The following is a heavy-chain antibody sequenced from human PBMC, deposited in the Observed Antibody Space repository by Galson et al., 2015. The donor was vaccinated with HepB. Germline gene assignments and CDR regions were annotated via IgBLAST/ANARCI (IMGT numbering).Heavy chain of an antibody. CDR3: ARDGYSSSWYVRYFDL. CDR2: IYKSGST. V-gene: IGHV3-66*01. CDR1: GISVSSSY. D-gene: IGHD6-13*01. Sequence: SLRLSCEAAGISVSSSYMTWFRQAPGKGLEWVSVIYKSGSTYYGDAVKGRFTISRDNSKNTLYLQMNSLRAEDTAVYYCARDGYSSSWYVRYFDLWGRGTLVTVSS. J-gene: IGHJ2*01.